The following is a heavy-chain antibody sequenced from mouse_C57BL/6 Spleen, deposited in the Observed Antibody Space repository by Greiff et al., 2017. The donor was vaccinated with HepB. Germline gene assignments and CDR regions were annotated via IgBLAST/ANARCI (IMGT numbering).Heavy chain of an antibody. CDR1: GYSFTGYF. J-gene: IGHJ2*01. D-gene: IGHD1-1*01. V-gene: IGHV1-20*01. CDR3: ARGGGSSPIFDY. Sequence: VQLKESGPELVKPGDSVKISCKASGYSFTGYFMNWVMQSHGKSLEWIGRINPYNGDTFYNQKFKGKATLTVDKSSSTAHMELRSLTSEDSAVYYCARGGGSSPIFDYWGQGTTLTVSS. CDR2: INPYNGDT.